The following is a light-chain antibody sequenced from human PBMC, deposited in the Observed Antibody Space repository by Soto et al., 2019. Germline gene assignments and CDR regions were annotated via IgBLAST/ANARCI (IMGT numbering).Light chain of an antibody. CDR3: QQYNNWSRT. Sequence: QSLATLSLSHGERATLSCMASPSVDKYLVWYQQKPGQAPRLLIYGASTRATGIPARFSGSGSGTGFTLTISSLQSEDFAVYYCQQYNNWSRTFGQGTKVDI. CDR2: GAS. J-gene: IGKJ1*01. CDR1: PSVDKY. V-gene: IGKV3-15*01.